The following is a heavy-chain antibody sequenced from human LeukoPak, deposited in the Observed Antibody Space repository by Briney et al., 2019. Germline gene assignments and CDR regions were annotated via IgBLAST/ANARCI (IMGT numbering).Heavy chain of an antibody. CDR2: ISRGGAYT. D-gene: IGHD1-1*01. V-gene: IGHV3-23*01. CDR1: GFTVSNNY. CDR3: SKKGQADNDGKPD. J-gene: IGHJ4*02. Sequence: GGSLRLSCAASGFTVSNNYMNWVRQAPGKGLECVSSISRGGAYTYYADSVKGRFTISRDDSRNTLYLQMNSLRAEDTAVYYCSKKGQADNDGKPDWGQGTLVTVSS.